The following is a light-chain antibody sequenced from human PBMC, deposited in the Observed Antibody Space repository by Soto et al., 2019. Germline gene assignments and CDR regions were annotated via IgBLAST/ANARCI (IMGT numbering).Light chain of an antibody. Sequence: EIVWTQSPGTLSLSPGERATLSCRASQSVSSSYLAWYQQKPGQAPRLLIYGASSRATGIPDRFSGSGSGTDFPLTISRLEPEDFAVYYCQQYDSSPLTFGGGTKVEIK. V-gene: IGKV3-20*01. CDR2: GAS. CDR1: QSVSSSY. CDR3: QQYDSSPLT. J-gene: IGKJ4*01.